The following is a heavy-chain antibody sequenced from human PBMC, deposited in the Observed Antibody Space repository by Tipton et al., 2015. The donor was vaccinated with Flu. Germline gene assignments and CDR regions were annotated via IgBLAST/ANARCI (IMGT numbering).Heavy chain of an antibody. D-gene: IGHD5-18*01. CDR1: GGSFSGYY. Sequence: TLSLTCAVYGGSFSGYYWSWIRQPPGKGLEWIGEINHSGSTNYNPSLKSRVTISVDTSKNQFSLKLSSVTAADTAVYYCARGLYSYGYSPLDYWGQGTLVTVSS. CDR2: INHSGST. V-gene: IGHV4-34*01. CDR3: ARGLYSYGYSPLDY. J-gene: IGHJ4*02.